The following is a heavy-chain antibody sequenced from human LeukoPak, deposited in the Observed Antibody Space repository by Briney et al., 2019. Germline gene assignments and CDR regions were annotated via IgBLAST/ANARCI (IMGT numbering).Heavy chain of an antibody. D-gene: IGHD3-10*01. CDR2: IYYSGST. CDR1: GGSITGYY. CDR3: ARDRGYYGSEIDF. V-gene: IGHV4-59*01. Sequence: SETLSLTCTFSGGSITGYYWSWIRQPPGKGLEWIGYIYYSGSTNYNPSLKSRVTMSIDTSKNEFSLKLRSVTAADTAVYYCARDRGYYGSEIDFWGQGTLVTVSS. J-gene: IGHJ4*02.